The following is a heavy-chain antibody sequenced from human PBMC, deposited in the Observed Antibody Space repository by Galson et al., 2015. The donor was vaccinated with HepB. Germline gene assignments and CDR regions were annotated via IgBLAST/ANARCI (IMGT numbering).Heavy chain of an antibody. D-gene: IGHD5-12*01. CDR2: INTNTGNP. V-gene: IGHV7-4-1*02. J-gene: IGHJ3*02. CDR3: ARGPYSGYNDALDI. Sequence: SVKVSCKASGYTFTSYAMNWVRQAPGQGLEWMGWINTNTGNPTYAQGFTGRFVFSLDTSVSTAYLQISSLKAEDTAVYYCARGPYSGYNDALDIWGQGTMVTVSS. CDR1: GYTFTSYA.